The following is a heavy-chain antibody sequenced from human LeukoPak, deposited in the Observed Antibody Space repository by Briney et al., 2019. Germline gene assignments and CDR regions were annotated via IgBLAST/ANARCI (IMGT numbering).Heavy chain of an antibody. V-gene: IGHV4-39*01. J-gene: IGHJ5*02. CDR3: ARHLVGSYSSSVDP. D-gene: IGHD6-6*01. CDR1: GGSTSSYY. CDR2: IYYSGST. Sequence: PSETLSLTCAVSGGSTSSYYWGWIRQPPGKGLEWIGSIYYSGSTYYNPSLKSRVTISVDTSKNQFSLKLSSVTAADTAVYYCARHLVGSYSSSVDPWGQGTLVTVSS.